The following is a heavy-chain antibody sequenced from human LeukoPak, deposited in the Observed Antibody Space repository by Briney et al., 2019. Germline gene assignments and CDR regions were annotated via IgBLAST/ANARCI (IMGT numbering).Heavy chain of an antibody. J-gene: IGHJ4*01. CDR3: AKQPTSALAAAGTFDY. CDR1: GFTFSSSA. Sequence: GGSLRLSCAASGFTFSSSAMSWVRQAPGEGLEWVSAISGSGDSTYYADSVKGRFTISRDNSKNTLYLQMNTLRAEDTAVYYCAKQPTSALAAAGTFDYWGHGTLVTVSS. V-gene: IGHV3-23*01. D-gene: IGHD6-13*01. CDR2: ISGSGDST.